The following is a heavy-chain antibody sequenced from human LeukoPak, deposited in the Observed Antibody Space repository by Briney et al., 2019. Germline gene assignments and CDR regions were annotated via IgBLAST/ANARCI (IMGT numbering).Heavy chain of an antibody. CDR2: IYYSGST. Sequence: SETLSLTCTVSGGSISSYYWSWIRQPPGKGLEWIGYIYYSGSTYYNPSLKSRVTISLDTSKNQFSLKLTSVTAADTAVYYCATYNWNYDAFDIWGQGTMVIVSS. CDR1: GGSISSYY. CDR3: ATYNWNYDAFDI. V-gene: IGHV4-59*12. D-gene: IGHD1-7*01. J-gene: IGHJ3*02.